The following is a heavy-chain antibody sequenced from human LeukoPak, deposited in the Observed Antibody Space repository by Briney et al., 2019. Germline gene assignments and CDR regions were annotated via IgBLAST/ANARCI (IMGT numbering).Heavy chain of an antibody. CDR1: GFTFSSYG. Sequence: PGRSLRLSCAAYGFTFSSYGMHWVRQAPGKGLQWVAVIWYDGSNKYYADSVKGRFTISRDNSKNTLYLQMNSLRAEDTAVYYCARGSGIYRPFDYWGQGTLVTVSS. V-gene: IGHV3-33*01. D-gene: IGHD3-10*01. CDR3: ARGSGIYRPFDY. J-gene: IGHJ4*02. CDR2: IWYDGSNK.